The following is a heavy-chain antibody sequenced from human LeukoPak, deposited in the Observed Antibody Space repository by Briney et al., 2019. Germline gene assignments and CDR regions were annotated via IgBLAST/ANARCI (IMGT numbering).Heavy chain of an antibody. CDR2: ISSSSSYI. D-gene: IGHD4-17*01. V-gene: IGHV3-21*01. J-gene: IGHJ4*02. CDR3: ARDRYGDYIFDY. CDR1: GFXFSSYS. Sequence: GGSLRLSCAASGFXFSSYSMNWVRQAPGKGLEWVSSISSSSSYIYYADSVKGRFTISRDNAKNSLYLQMNSLRAEDTAVYYCARDRYGDYIFDYWGQGTLVTVSS.